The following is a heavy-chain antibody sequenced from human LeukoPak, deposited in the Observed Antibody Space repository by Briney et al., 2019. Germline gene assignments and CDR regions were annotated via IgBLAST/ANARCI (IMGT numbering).Heavy chain of an antibody. D-gene: IGHD5-24*01. CDR2: INPNSGGS. Sequence: ASVKVSCQTSGYTFSAFYLHWVRRAAGQGLEWLGWINPNSGGSHSTQKFQGRVTMTSDTSNSAVYMDLFSLTSDDTAVYYCARWDGVRGHYNFDSWGQGTLVTVSS. CDR1: GYTFSAFY. J-gene: IGHJ4*02. CDR3: ARWDGVRGHYNFDS. V-gene: IGHV1-2*02.